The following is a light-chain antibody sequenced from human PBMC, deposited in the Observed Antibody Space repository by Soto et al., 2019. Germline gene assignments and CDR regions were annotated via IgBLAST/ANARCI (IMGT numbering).Light chain of an antibody. V-gene: IGKV3-11*01. Sequence: EIVLTQSPVTLSLSPGERATLSCRASQTISKYLAWYQQKPGQPPRLLIYDASNRATGIPARFSGSGSGTDFALTISSLEPEDFAVYYCQQRSQWPKFTFGPGTKIHIK. CDR1: QTISKY. CDR3: QQRSQWPKFT. J-gene: IGKJ3*01. CDR2: DAS.